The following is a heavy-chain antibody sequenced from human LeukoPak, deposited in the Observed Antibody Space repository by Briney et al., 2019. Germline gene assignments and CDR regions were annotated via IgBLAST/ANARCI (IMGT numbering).Heavy chain of an antibody. J-gene: IGHJ4*02. CDR2: IYHSGST. D-gene: IGHD3-22*01. Sequence: SETLSLTCAVSGGSISSSNWWSWVRPPPGEGLEWIGEIYHSGSTNYNPSLKSRVTISVDKSKNQFSLKLSSVTAADTAVYYCARSSDSSGLDYWGQGTLVTVSS. CDR3: ARSSDSSGLDY. V-gene: IGHV4-4*02. CDR1: GGSISSSNW.